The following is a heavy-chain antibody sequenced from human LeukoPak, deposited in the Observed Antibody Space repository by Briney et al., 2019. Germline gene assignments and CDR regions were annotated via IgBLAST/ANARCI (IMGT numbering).Heavy chain of an antibody. V-gene: IGHV4-30-2*01. D-gene: IGHD2-15*01. CDR1: GDSISSGGYS. CDR2: IYHSGST. Sequence: SETLSLTCAVSGDSISSGGYSWSWIRQPPGKGLEWIGYIYHSGSTYYNPPLKSRVTMSVDTSENQFSLNLNSVTAADTAVYYCARGFRYCSGGSCYPGVNWFDPWGQGTLVTVSS. CDR3: ARGFRYCSGGSCYPGVNWFDP. J-gene: IGHJ5*02.